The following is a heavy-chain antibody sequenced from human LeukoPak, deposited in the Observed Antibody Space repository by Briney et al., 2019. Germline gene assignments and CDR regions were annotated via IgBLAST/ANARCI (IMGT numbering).Heavy chain of an antibody. J-gene: IGHJ4*02. D-gene: IGHD2-2*02. CDR1: GGSFRGYY. CDR3: ARGALGYCSSTSCYRAFPFDY. V-gene: IGHV4-34*01. Sequence: SETLSLTCAVYGGSFRGYYWSWIRQPPGKGLEWIGEINHSGSTNYNPSLKSRVTISVDTSKNQFSLKLSSVTAADTAVYYCARGALGYCSSTSCYRAFPFDYWGQGTLVTVSS. CDR2: INHSGST.